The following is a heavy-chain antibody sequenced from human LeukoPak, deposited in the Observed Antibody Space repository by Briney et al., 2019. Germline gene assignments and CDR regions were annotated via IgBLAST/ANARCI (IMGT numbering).Heavy chain of an antibody. Sequence: SVKVSCKASGGTFSSYAISWVRQAPGQGLEWMGGIIPIFGTANYAQKFQGRVTITADKSTSTAYMELSSLRSEDTAVYYCASLTPRRTGYYYYMDVWGKGTTVTVSS. CDR1: GGTFSSYA. CDR2: IIPIFGTA. V-gene: IGHV1-69*06. J-gene: IGHJ6*03. CDR3: ASLTPRRTGYYYYMDV. D-gene: IGHD1-1*01.